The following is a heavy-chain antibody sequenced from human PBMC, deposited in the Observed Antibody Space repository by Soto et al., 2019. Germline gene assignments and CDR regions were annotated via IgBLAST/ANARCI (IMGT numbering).Heavy chain of an antibody. CDR2: IKQDGSEK. V-gene: IGHV3-7*03. Sequence: GGSLRLSCAASGFTFSSYWMSWVRQAPGKGLEWVANIKQDGSEKYYVDSVKGRFTISRDNAKNSLYLQMNSLRAEDTAVYYCARDETGTTAYYYYYGMDVWGQGTTVTVSS. D-gene: IGHD1-7*01. CDR1: GFTFSSYW. J-gene: IGHJ6*02. CDR3: ARDETGTTAYYYYYGMDV.